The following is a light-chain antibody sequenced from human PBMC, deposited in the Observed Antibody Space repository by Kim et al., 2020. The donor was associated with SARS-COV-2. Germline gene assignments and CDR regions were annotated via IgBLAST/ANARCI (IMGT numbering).Light chain of an antibody. CDR2: EVS. J-gene: IGLJ3*02. Sequence: GQSITISCTGTSSDVGSSNLVSWYQQHPGKAPKLMIYEVSKRPSGVSNRFSGSKSGNTASLTISGLQAEDEADYYCCSYAGSSTLVFGGGTQLTV. V-gene: IGLV2-23*02. CDR3: CSYAGSSTLV. CDR1: SSDVGSSNL.